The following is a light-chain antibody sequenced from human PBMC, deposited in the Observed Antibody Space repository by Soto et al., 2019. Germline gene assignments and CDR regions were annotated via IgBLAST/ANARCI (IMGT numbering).Light chain of an antibody. J-gene: IGLJ2*01. CDR2: KDS. CDR3: HSADRSGTFVV. Sequence: SYELTQPASVSVSPGQTARITCSGDALPKQYAYWYQQKPGQAPVLVIYKDSERPSGIPERFSGSSSGTTVTLTISGVQAEDEADYYSHSADRSGTFVVFGGGTKLTVL. CDR1: ALPKQY. V-gene: IGLV3-25*03.